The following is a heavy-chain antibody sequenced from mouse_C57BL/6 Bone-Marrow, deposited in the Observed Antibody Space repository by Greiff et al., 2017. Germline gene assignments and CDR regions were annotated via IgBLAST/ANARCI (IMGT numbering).Heavy chain of an antibody. J-gene: IGHJ1*03. CDR3: ARKILLWHWYFDV. V-gene: IGHV1-53*01. D-gene: IGHD2-1*01. CDR2: INPSNGGT. Sequence: QVQLQQPGTELVKPGASVKLSCKASGYTFTSYWMHWVKQRPGQGLEWIGNINPSNGGTNYNEKFKSKATLTVVKSSSTAYMQLSSLTSEDSAVYYCARKILLWHWYFDVWGTGTTVTVSS. CDR1: GYTFTSYW.